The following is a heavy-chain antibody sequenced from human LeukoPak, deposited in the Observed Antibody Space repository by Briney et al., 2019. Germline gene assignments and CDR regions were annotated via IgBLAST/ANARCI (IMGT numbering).Heavy chain of an antibody. CDR3: AKLIQLWLVGNY. J-gene: IGHJ4*02. Sequence: GSLRLSCAASGFTFSSYAMSWVRQAPGKGLEWVSAISGSGGSTYYADSVKGRFTISRDNSKNTLYLQMDSLRAEDTAVYYCAKLIQLWLVGNYWGQGTLVTVSS. CDR2: ISGSGGST. CDR1: GFTFSSYA. D-gene: IGHD5-18*01. V-gene: IGHV3-23*01.